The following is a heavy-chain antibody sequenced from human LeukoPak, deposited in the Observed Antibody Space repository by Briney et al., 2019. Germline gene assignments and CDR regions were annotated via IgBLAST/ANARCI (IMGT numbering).Heavy chain of an antibody. CDR2: IKQDGSEK. V-gene: IGHV3-7*01. J-gene: IGHJ4*02. D-gene: IGHD7-27*01. CDR3: ARDLNWETY. Sequence: GGSLRLSCVASGFTFCSYGMSWVRQAPGKGLEWVANIKQDGSEKYYVDSVKGRFTISRDNAKNSLYLQMNSLRAEDTAVYYCARDLNWETYWGQGTLVSVSS. CDR1: GFTFCSYG.